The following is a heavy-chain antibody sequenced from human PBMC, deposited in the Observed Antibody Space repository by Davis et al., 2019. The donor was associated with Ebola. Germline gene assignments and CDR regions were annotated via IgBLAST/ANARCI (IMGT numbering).Heavy chain of an antibody. Sequence: SCATSGDSVSSNTAAWNWIRQSPSRGLEWLGRTYYRSKWFVDYAVSVKSRMTINSDTSKNQFSLQLSSVTPEDTAVYYCARDPPYDQGYDYWGQGILVTVSS. CDR1: GDSVSSNTAA. J-gene: IGHJ4*02. V-gene: IGHV6-1*01. D-gene: IGHD3-22*01. CDR3: ARDPPYDQGYDY. CDR2: TYYRSKWFV.